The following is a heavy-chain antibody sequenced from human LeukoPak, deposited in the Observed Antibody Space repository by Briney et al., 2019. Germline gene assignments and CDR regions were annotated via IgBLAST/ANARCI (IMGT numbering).Heavy chain of an antibody. CDR3: ARDGRGHWDTRIWYLGNWFDP. CDR1: GYTLTTYG. D-gene: IGHD6-13*01. Sequence: ASVKVSRKASGYTLTTYGISWVRQAPGQGPEWMGWISTYSGNTHYAQELQGRVTLTTDTSTSTAYMDLRSLRSDDTAVYYCARDGRGHWDTRIWYLGNWFDPWGQGTLVTVSS. V-gene: IGHV1-18*01. CDR2: ISTYSGNT. J-gene: IGHJ5*02.